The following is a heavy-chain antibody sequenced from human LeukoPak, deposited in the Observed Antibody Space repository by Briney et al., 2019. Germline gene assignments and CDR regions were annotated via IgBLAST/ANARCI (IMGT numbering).Heavy chain of an antibody. Sequence: QPGGSLRLSCAASGFTFSSYGMHWVRQAPGKGLEWVAVISYDGSNKYYADSVKGRFTISRDNSKNTLYLQMNSLRAEDTAVYYCAKGSIHGDYEAFRFDYWGQGTLVTVSS. CDR2: ISYDGSNK. J-gene: IGHJ4*02. V-gene: IGHV3-30*18. CDR1: GFTFSSYG. CDR3: AKGSIHGDYEAFRFDY. D-gene: IGHD4-17*01.